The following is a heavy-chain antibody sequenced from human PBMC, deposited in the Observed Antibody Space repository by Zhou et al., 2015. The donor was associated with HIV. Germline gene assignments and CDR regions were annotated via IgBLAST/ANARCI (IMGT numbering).Heavy chain of an antibody. Sequence: QVQLVQSGAEVKKPGSSVKVSCKASGGTFSSYAISWVRQAPGQGLEWMGGIIPIFGTANYAQKFQGRVTITADESTSTAYMELSSLRSEDTAVYYCARDLFGYCSGGSCGTYFQHWGQGTLVTVSS. V-gene: IGHV1-69*01. J-gene: IGHJ1*01. CDR1: GGTFSSYA. CDR3: ARDLFGYCSGGSCGTYFQH. D-gene: IGHD2-15*01. CDR2: IIPIFGTA.